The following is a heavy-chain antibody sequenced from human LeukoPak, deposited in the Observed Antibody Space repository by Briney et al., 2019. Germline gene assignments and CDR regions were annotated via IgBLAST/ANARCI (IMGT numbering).Heavy chain of an antibody. Sequence: SETLSLTCSVSGGSITNYNWTWIRHPPRKAQEWVGHVDNSGNTTYNPPLKRGVTISLDKSKPHFSLKVNSVTAADTAIYYCARLFRRTWFDPWGQGTLVIVS. CDR3: ARLFRRTWFDP. J-gene: IGHJ5*02. D-gene: IGHD3-9*01. V-gene: IGHV4-59*08. CDR2: VDNSGNT. CDR1: GGSITNYN.